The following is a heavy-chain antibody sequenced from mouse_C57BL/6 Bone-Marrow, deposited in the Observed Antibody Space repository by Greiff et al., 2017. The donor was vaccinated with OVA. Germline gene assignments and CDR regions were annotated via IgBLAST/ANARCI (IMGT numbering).Heavy chain of an antibody. Sequence: EVQLQQSVAELVRPGASVKLSCTASGLNIKNTYMHWVKQRPEQGLEWIGRIDPANGNTKYAPKFQGKATITADTSSNTAYLQLSSLTSEDTAIYYCARRGVTTVPSYYFDYWGQGTTLTVSS. CDR2: IDPANGNT. J-gene: IGHJ2*01. CDR1: GLNIKNTY. CDR3: ARRGVTTVPSYYFDY. D-gene: IGHD1-1*01. V-gene: IGHV14-3*01.